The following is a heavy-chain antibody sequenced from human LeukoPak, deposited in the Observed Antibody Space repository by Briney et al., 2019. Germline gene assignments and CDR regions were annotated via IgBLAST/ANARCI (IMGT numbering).Heavy chain of an antibody. D-gene: IGHD6-19*01. CDR2: IYHSGST. V-gene: IGHV4-38-2*02. CDR3: ARHIAVAGIIDS. CDR1: GYSISSGYY. Sequence: SETQSLTCTVSGYSISSGYYWGWIRQPPGKGLEWIGSIYHSGSTYYNPSLKSRVTISVDTSKNQFSLKLSSVTAADTAVYYCARHIAVAGIIDSWGQGTLVTVSS. J-gene: IGHJ4*02.